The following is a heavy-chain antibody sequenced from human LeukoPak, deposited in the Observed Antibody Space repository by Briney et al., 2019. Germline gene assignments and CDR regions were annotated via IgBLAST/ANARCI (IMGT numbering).Heavy chain of an antibody. CDR3: ARFDHVWETHGMDAFDL. V-gene: IGHV4-38-2*01. CDR2: MYHSEST. D-gene: IGHD3-16*01. Sequence: PSETLSLTCAVSGYSISRGYSWGWIRQPPGKGLAWIGNMYHSESTHYNPSLKSRVTISADTSKNQFSLKLSSVTAADTAVYYCARFDHVWETHGMDAFDLWGQGTMVTVSS. J-gene: IGHJ3*01. CDR1: GYSISRGYS.